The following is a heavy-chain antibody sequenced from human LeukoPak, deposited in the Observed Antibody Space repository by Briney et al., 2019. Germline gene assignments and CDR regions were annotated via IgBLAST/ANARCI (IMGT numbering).Heavy chain of an antibody. V-gene: IGHV1-2*02. CDR2: INPNSGGT. Sequence: ASVKVSCKASGYTFTGYYIYWVRQAPGQGLEWMGWINPNSGGTNYAQKFQGRVTMTRDTSISTAYMELSRLRSDDTAVYYCARDDYDILTGYYRRAGAFDIWGQGTMVTVSS. CDR1: GYTFTGYY. CDR3: ARDDYDILTGYYRRAGAFDI. D-gene: IGHD3-9*01. J-gene: IGHJ3*02.